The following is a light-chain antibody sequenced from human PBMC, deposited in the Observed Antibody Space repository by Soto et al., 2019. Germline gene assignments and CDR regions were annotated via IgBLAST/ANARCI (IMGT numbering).Light chain of an antibody. CDR1: SSNIGAGRD. J-gene: IGLJ1*01. Sequence: QSVLTQPPSVSGAPGQRVIISCTGSSSNIGAGRDVHWYRQFPGEAPKFLISDGNHRPSGVPDRFSVSKSGASASLAITGLRAEDEGDYFCQSYGTSLSGLYVFGTGTKLTVL. V-gene: IGLV1-40*01. CDR2: DGN. CDR3: QSYGTSLSGLYV.